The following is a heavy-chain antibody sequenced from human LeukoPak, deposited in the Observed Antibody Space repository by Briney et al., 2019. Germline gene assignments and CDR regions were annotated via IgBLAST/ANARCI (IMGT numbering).Heavy chain of an antibody. J-gene: IGHJ4*02. CDR3: AKDFYSGSGSYYTRFDY. CDR1: GFTFNTYA. V-gene: IGHV3-23*01. Sequence: GGSLRLSCAASGFTFNTYAMSWVRQAPGKGLEWVSAISDSGGSAYYADSVKGRFTISRDNSKNTLYLQMNSLRAEDTAVYYCAKDFYSGSGSYYTRFDYWGQGTLVTVSS. CDR2: ISDSGGSA. D-gene: IGHD3-10*01.